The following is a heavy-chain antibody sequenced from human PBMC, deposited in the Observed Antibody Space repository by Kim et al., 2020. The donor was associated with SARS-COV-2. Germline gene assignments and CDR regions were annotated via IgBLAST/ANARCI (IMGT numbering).Heavy chain of an antibody. CDR1: GGSISSYY. J-gene: IGHJ4*02. D-gene: IGHD5-18*01. CDR3: ARVGGGYSYGQSNPRSQWGLYYFDY. CDR2: IYYSGST. Sequence: SETLSLTCTVSGGSISSYYWSWIRQPPGKGLEWIGYIYYSGSTNYNPSLKSRVTISVDTSKNQFSLKLSSVTAADTAVYYCARVGGGYSYGQSNPRSQWGLYYFDYWGQGTLVTVSS. V-gene: IGHV4-59*13.